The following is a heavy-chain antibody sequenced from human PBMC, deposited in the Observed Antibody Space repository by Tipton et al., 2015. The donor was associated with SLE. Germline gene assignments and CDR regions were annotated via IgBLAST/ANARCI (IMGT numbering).Heavy chain of an antibody. D-gene: IGHD6-13*01. J-gene: IGHJ4*02. CDR2: IYYSGST. V-gene: IGHV4-31*03. CDR3: AREADLGQQQQGYYFDY. CDR1: GGSISSGGYY. Sequence: TLSLTCTVSGGSISSGGYYWSWIRQHPGKGLEWIGYIYYSGSTYYNPSLKSRVTISVDTSKNQFSLKLSSVTAADTAVYYCAREADLGQQQQGYYFDYWGQGTLVTVSS.